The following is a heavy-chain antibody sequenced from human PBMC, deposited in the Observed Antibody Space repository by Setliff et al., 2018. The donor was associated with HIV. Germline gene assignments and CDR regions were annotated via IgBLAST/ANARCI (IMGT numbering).Heavy chain of an antibody. V-gene: IGHV1-18*01. CDR3: ARAHLLETVMIVLGGFDP. CDR2: ISAYSGNT. J-gene: IGHJ5*02. CDR1: GYSFTTYA. Sequence: GASVKVSCKASGYSFTTYAISWVRQAPGQGLEWMGWISAYSGNTLYAQKFQGRVTMTTDTSTSTAYMDLRSLRSDDTAVYYCARAHLLETVMIVLGGFDPWGQGTLVTVSS. D-gene: IGHD3-22*01.